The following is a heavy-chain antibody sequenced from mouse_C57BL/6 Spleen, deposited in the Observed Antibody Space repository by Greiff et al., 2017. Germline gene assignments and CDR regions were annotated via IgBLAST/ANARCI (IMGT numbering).Heavy chain of an antibody. J-gene: IGHJ2*01. Sequence: QVQLQQPGAELVKPGASVKLSCKASGYTFTSYWMQWVKQRPGQGLEWIGEIDPSDSYTNYNQKFKGKATLTVDTSSSKAYMQLSSLTSEDSAVDYCARGGDYGSSGYWGQGTTLTVSS. D-gene: IGHD1-1*01. V-gene: IGHV1-50*01. CDR3: ARGGDYGSSGY. CDR2: IDPSDSYT. CDR1: GYTFTSYW.